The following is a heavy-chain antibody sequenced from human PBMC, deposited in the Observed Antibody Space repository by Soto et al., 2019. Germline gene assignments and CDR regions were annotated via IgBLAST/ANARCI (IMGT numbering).Heavy chain of an antibody. Sequence: SETLSLTCTVSAASISSYYWSWIRQPPGKGLEYIGYVFHNGNTDYDPSLKGRVIISLDTSNNVFSLKVNSVAAADTAVYYCARGGGSPDAFDIWGQGTMVTVSS. CDR2: VFHNGNT. V-gene: IGHV4-59*01. J-gene: IGHJ3*02. CDR1: AASISSYY. CDR3: ARGGGSPDAFDI. D-gene: IGHD5-12*01.